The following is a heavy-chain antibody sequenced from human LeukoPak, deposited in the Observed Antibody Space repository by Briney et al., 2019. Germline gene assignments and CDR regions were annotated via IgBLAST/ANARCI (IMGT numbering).Heavy chain of an antibody. CDR1: GFTFSSHD. D-gene: IGHD5-24*01. CDR2: IGTAGDP. CDR3: ARAEMATITIDY. J-gene: IGHJ4*02. Sequence: GGSLRLSCAASGFTFSSHDMHWVRQTTGKGLEWVSGIGTAGDPYYLDSVKGRFTISRDNAKNSLYLQMNSLRVEDTAVYYCARAEMATITIDYWGQGTLVTVSS. V-gene: IGHV3-13*05.